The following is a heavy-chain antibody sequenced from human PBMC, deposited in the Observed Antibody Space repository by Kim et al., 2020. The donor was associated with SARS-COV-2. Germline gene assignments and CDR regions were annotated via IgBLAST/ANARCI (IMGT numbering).Heavy chain of an antibody. CDR2: IWYDGSNK. J-gene: IGHJ3*02. CDR1: GFTFSSYA. V-gene: IGHV3-33*06. Sequence: GGSLRLSCAASGFTFSSYAMHWVRQAPGKGLEWVAVIWYDGSNKYYADSVKGRFTISRDNSKNTLYLQMNSLRAEDTAVYYCAKGRQYYYDSSGYYLDDAFDIWGQGTMVTVSS. CDR3: AKGRQYYYDSSGYYLDDAFDI. D-gene: IGHD3-22*01.